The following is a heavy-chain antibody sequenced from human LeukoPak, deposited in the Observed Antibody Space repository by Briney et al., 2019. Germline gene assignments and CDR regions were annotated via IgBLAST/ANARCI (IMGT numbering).Heavy chain of an antibody. Sequence: DGSGTNYADSVKGRFSISRDRATNTVHLQMNSLRAEDTAVYYCAKDTVASSFDHWAREPWSPSPQ. CDR3: AKDTVASSFDH. V-gene: IGHV3-74*01. D-gene: IGHD5-12*01. J-gene: IGHJ4*02. CDR2: DGSGT.